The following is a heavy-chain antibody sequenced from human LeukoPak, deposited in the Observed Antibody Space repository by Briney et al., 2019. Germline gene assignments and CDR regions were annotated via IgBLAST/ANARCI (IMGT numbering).Heavy chain of an antibody. Sequence: PSETLSLTCTVSGGSTSTYYWSWIRQPAGKGLEWIGRIYTSGNTNYNPSLKSRVTMSVDTSENQFSLKLSSVTAADTAVYHCARLAGTDAFDVWGQGTMVTVSS. CDR3: ARLAGTDAFDV. V-gene: IGHV4-4*07. D-gene: IGHD6-19*01. J-gene: IGHJ3*01. CDR1: GGSTSTYY. CDR2: IYTSGNT.